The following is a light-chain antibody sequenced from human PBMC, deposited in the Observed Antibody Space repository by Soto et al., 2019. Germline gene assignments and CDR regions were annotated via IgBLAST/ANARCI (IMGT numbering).Light chain of an antibody. V-gene: IGKV3-11*01. Sequence: EIVLTQSPDILSLSPGERATLSCRASQSVSNLLAWYQQKPGQPPRLLIYDASKRASGVPARFSGSGSGTDFTLTIISLDTEDFGVYYCQQRADWPPALTFGGGTKVDMK. CDR2: DAS. CDR3: QQRADWPPALT. CDR1: QSVSNL. J-gene: IGKJ4*01.